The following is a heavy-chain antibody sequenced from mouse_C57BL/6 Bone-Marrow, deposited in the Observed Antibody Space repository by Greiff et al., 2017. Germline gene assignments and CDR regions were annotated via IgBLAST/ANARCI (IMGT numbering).Heavy chain of an antibody. Sequence: QVQLKESGPELVKPGASVKISCKASGYAFSSSWMNWVKQRPGKGLEWIGRIYPGDGDTNYNGKFKGKATLTADQSSSTAYMQLSSLTSEDSAVYFCARGSYDSWFAYWGQGTLVTVSA. D-gene: IGHD2-12*01. V-gene: IGHV1-82*01. CDR2: IYPGDGDT. J-gene: IGHJ3*01. CDR3: ARGSYDSWFAY. CDR1: GYAFSSSW.